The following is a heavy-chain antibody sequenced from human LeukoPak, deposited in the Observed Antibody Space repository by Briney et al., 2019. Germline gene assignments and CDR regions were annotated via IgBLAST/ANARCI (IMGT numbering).Heavy chain of an antibody. J-gene: IGHJ4*02. CDR3: ARSGIYDYVWGSYRYPFDY. D-gene: IGHD3-16*02. Sequence: SQTLSLTCAVPGGSISSYYWSWIRQPPGKGLEWIGYIYYSGSTNYNPSLTSRVTISVDTSKNQFSLKLSSVTAADTAVYYCARSGIYDYVWGSYRYPFDYWGQGTLVTVSS. CDR2: IYYSGST. CDR1: GGSISSYY. V-gene: IGHV4-59*01.